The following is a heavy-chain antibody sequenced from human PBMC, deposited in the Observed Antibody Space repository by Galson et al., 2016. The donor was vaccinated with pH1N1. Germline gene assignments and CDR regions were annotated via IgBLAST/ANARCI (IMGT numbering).Heavy chain of an antibody. CDR2: IYHIGGT. Sequence: TLSLTCAVSGGSISSRSWWSWVRQPPGQGLEWIGDIYHIGGTNYHPSLKGRVTISLDKSKNHFSLNLASVTAADTAVYYCARDGGDYGGAGQYKYFDPWGQGTLVTVSS. CDR1: GGSISSRSW. V-gene: IGHV4-4*02. J-gene: IGHJ5*02. CDR3: ARDGGDYGGAGQYKYFDP. D-gene: IGHD4-23*01.